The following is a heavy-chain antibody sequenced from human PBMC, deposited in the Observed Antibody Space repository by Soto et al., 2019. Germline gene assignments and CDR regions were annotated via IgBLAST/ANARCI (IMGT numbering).Heavy chain of an antibody. CDR2: INAGNGNT. D-gene: IGHD3-3*01. J-gene: IGHJ6*02. CDR3: ASSWTGYYIYYYYGMDV. V-gene: IGHV1-3*01. Sequence: ASVKVSCKASGYTFTSYAMHWVRQAPGQRLEWMGWINAGNGNTKYSQKFQGRVTITRDTSASTAYMELSSLRSEDTAVYYCASSWTGYYIYYYYGMDVWGQGTTVTVSS. CDR1: GYTFTSYA.